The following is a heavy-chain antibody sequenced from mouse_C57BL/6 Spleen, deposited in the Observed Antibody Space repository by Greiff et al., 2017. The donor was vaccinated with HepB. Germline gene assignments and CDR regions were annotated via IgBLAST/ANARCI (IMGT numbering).Heavy chain of an antibody. Sequence: EVQLVESGGDLVKPGGSLKLSCAASGFTFSSYGMSWVRQTPDKRLEWVATISSGGSYTYYPDSVKGRFTISRDNAKNTLYLQMSSLKSEDTAMYYCARGIYYDYPYWGQGTLVTVSA. CDR2: ISSGGSYT. CDR1: GFTFSSYG. J-gene: IGHJ3*01. V-gene: IGHV5-6*01. CDR3: ARGIYYDYPY. D-gene: IGHD2-4*01.